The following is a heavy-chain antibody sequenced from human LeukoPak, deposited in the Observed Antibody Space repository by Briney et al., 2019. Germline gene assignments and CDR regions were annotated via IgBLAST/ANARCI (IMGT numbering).Heavy chain of an antibody. CDR2: ISDGSRDT. CDR3: TTRLRNHFDY. J-gene: IGHJ4*02. V-gene: IGHV3-21*04. CDR1: GFTLSDYS. D-gene: IGHD5-12*01. Sequence: GGSRRLSCAASGFTLSDYSMNWVRQAPGKGLEWVSTISDGSRDTHYAGSVKGRFTISRDDSQNIVYLQMDSLRAEDTALYYCTTRLRNHFDYWGQGTQVTVSS.